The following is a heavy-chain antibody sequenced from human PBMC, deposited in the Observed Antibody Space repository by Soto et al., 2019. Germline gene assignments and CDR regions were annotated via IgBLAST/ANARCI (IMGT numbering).Heavy chain of an antibody. Sequence: PGGSLRLSCAASGFRFRDYWMSWVRQAPGKGLEWVANIKQDESDKYYVDSVKGRFTISRDNAKNALYLQMNSLRVEDTAVYYCAAYCYTMTCSYFHGYSWVQGTQVTAS. J-gene: IGHJ5*02. V-gene: IGHV3-7*03. CDR3: AAYCYTMTCSYFHGYS. D-gene: IGHD3-16*02. CDR1: GFRFRDYW. CDR2: IKQDESDK.